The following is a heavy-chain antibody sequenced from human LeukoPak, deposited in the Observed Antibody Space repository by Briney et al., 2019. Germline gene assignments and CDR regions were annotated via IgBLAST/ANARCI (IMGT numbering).Heavy chain of an antibody. D-gene: IGHD6-19*01. J-gene: IGHJ4*02. Sequence: XEWVSSISSSSSYIYYADSVKGRFTISRDNAKNSLYLQMNSLRAEDTAVYYCARDSVAGKPNYWGQGTLVTVSS. CDR2: ISSSSSYI. CDR3: ARDSVAGKPNY. V-gene: IGHV3-21*01.